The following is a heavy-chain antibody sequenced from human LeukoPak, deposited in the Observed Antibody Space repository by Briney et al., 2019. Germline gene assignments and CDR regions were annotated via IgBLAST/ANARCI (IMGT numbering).Heavy chain of an antibody. Sequence: GASVKVSCKASGGTFSSNAISWLRQAPGQGLEWMGGIIPIFGTANYAQRFQGRVTITADESTSTAYMELSSLRSEDTAVYYCASGSGVITDYNWFDPWGQGTLVTVSP. J-gene: IGHJ5*02. V-gene: IGHV1-69*13. CDR3: ASGSGVITDYNWFDP. CDR1: GGTFSSNA. CDR2: IIPIFGTA. D-gene: IGHD3-22*01.